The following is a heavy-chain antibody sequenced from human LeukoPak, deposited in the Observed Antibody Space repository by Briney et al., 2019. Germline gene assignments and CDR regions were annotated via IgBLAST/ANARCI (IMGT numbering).Heavy chain of an antibody. CDR2: MNPNSGNT. J-gene: IGHJ4*02. CDR3: ARGRHPGPTWISEY. V-gene: IGHV1-8*01. D-gene: IGHD5-12*01. CDR1: EYTFTSYE. Sequence: ASVKVSCKAFEYTFTSYEINWVRQATGQGLEWMGWMNPNSGNTDYAQKFQGRVTMTRNTSIRTAYMELSSLTSEDTAVYYCARGRHPGPTWISEYWGQGTLVTVSS.